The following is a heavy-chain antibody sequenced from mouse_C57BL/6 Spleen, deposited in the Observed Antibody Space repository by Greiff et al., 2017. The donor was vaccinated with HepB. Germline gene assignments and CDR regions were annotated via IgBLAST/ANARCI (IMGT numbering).Heavy chain of an antibody. CDR2: SRNKANDYTT. CDR3: ARDNYYGWYFDV. D-gene: IGHD1-1*01. V-gene: IGHV7-1*01. CDR1: GFTFSDFY. Sequence: EVKVVESGGGLVQSGRSLRLSCATSGFTFSDFYMEWVRQAPGKGLEWIAASRNKANDYTTEYSASVKGRFIVSRDTSQSILYLQMNALRAEDTAIYYCARDNYYGWYFDVWGTGTTVTVSS. J-gene: IGHJ1*03.